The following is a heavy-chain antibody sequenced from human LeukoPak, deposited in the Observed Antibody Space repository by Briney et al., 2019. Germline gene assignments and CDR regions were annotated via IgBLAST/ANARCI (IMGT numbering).Heavy chain of an antibody. CDR1: GFIFSNYP. CDR2: ISYDGSVK. CDR3: ARDDCSSTSCLGT. J-gene: IGHJ4*02. D-gene: IGHD2-2*01. V-gene: IGHV3-30*04. Sequence: GGSLRLSCAASGFIFSNYPMHWVRQAPGKGLEWVAVISYDGSVKYYTDSVKGRFTMSRDNSKNTLYLEMNTLRAEDTAVYYCARDDCSSTSCLGTWGQGTLVTVSS.